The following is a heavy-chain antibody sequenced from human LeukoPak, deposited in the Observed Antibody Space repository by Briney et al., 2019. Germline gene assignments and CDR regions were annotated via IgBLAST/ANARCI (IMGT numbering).Heavy chain of an antibody. CDR1: GFTFSSYS. J-gene: IGHJ4*02. CDR3: ARDPYCSSTSCYSSGGGGY. D-gene: IGHD2-2*01. Sequence: GGSLRLSCAASGFTFSSYSMNWVRQAPGKGLEWVSSISSSSYIYYADSVKGRFTISRDNAKNSLYLQMNSLRAEDTAVYYCARDPYCSSTSCYSSGGGGYWGQGTLVTVSS. V-gene: IGHV3-21*01. CDR2: ISSSSYI.